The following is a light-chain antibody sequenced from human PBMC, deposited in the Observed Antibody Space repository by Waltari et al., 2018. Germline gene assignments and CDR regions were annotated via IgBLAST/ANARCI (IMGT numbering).Light chain of an antibody. CDR1: QSLSRNY. CDR3: QRYGSSVIYT. V-gene: IGKV3-20*01. CDR2: GAS. J-gene: IGKJ2*01. Sequence: DIFLTQSPGTLSLSPGERATLSCRASQSLSRNYLAWYQQRPGQPPRLLIYGASIRATGIPDRFSGSGSGTDFTLTISRLEPEDFAVYYCQRYGSSVIYTFGQGTRLEIK.